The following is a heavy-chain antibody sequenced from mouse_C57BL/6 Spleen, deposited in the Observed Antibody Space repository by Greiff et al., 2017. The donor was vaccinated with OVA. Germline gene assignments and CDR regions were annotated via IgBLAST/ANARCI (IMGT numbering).Heavy chain of an antibody. CDR1: GFTFSSYA. D-gene: IGHD2-4*01. CDR2: ISDGGSYT. V-gene: IGHV5-4*01. CDR3: ARPYDYDGGGFDY. Sequence: EVQGVESGGGLVKPGGSLKLSCAASGFTFSSYAMSWVRQTPEKRLEWVATISDGGSYTYYPDNVKGRFTISRDNAKNNLYLQMSHLKSEDTAMYYCARPYDYDGGGFDYWGQGTTLTVSS. J-gene: IGHJ2*01.